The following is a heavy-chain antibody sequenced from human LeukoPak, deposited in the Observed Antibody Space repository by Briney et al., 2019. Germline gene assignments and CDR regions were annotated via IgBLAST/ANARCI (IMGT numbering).Heavy chain of an antibody. CDR2: ISHSGST. V-gene: IGHV4-39*07. CDR1: GGSISSSSYY. J-gene: IGHJ4*02. D-gene: IGHD2-21*02. CDR3: ARGLAYCGGDCYPAFDY. Sequence: PSETLSLTCTVSGGSISSSSYYWGWIRQPPGKGLEWIGEISHSGSTNYNPSLKSRVTISVDTSKNQFSLKLSSVTAADTAVYYCARGLAYCGGDCYPAFDYWGQGTLVTVSS.